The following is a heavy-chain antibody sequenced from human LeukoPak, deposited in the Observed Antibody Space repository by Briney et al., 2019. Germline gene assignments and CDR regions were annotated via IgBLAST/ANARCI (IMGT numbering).Heavy chain of an antibody. CDR3: ARTKYYYDSSGYLPDAFDI. CDR1: GFTVSSNY. V-gene: IGHV3-53*04. D-gene: IGHD3-22*01. CDR2: IYSGGST. Sequence: GGSLRLSCAASGFTVSSNYMSWVRQAPGKGLEWVSVIYSGGSTYYADSVKGRFTISRHNSKNTLYLQMNSLRAEDTAVYYCARTKYYYDSSGYLPDAFDIWGQGTMVTVSS. J-gene: IGHJ3*02.